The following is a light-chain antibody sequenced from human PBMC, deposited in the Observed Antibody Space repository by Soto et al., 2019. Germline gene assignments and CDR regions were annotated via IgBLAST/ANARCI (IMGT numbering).Light chain of an antibody. CDR1: QSVSSSY. V-gene: IGKV3-20*01. Sequence: EIVLTQSPGTLSLSPGERATLSCRASQSVSSSYLAWYQQKPGQAPRLLIYGASSRATGIPDRFSGSGSGTDFTLTISRLEPEDFAVYYCQQYGSSRNLGQGPRLEIK. CDR3: QQYGSSRN. CDR2: GAS. J-gene: IGKJ5*01.